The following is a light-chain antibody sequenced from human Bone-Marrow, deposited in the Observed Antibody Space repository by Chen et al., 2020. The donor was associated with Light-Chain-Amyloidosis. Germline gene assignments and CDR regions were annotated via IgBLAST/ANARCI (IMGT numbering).Light chain of an antibody. Sequence: SYVLTQPSSVSVAPGPTATLACGGNNIGSTSVHWYQQTPGQAPLLVVYDDSDRPSGMPERLSGSNSGSTATLAIRRVEAGDEADYYCEMRDRSSDRRVFGGGTKLTDL. CDR3: EMRDRSSDRRV. CDR2: DDS. V-gene: IGLV3-21*02. J-gene: IGLJ3*02. CDR1: NIGSTS.